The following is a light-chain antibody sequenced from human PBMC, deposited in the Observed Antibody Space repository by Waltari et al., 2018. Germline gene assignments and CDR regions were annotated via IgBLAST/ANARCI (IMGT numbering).Light chain of an antibody. V-gene: IGKV1D-12*01. CDR2: AAS. Sequence: DIQMTQSPSSMSASVGDRVTITCRASQGLSSWLAWYQQNPGKAPQLLIYAASNLQSGVPSRFSGSGSETEFTLTSNNLQPEDFATDYCQQSKSFPSFGGGTKGEIK. CDR3: QQSKSFPS. J-gene: IGKJ4*02. CDR1: QGLSSW.